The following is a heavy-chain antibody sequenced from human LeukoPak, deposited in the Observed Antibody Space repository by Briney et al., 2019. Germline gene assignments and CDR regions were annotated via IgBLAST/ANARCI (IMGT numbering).Heavy chain of an antibody. CDR2: IIPIFGTA. D-gene: IGHD1-26*01. J-gene: IGHJ3*02. Sequence: SVKVSCKASGGTFSSYAISWVRQAPGQGLEWMGGIIPIFGTANYAQKFQGRVTITADESTSTAYMELSSLRSEDTAVYYCARGRAYSGSYATAGSLDAFDIWGQGTMVTVSS. CDR1: GGTFSSYA. CDR3: ARGRAYSGSYATAGSLDAFDI. V-gene: IGHV1-69*01.